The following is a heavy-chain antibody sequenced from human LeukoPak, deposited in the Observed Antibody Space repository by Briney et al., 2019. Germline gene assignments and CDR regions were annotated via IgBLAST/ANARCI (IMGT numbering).Heavy chain of an antibody. D-gene: IGHD1-26*01. CDR3: ARGAVGATDVNLYYFDY. J-gene: IGHJ4*02. V-gene: IGHV5-51*01. Sequence: GESLKISCKGSGHTFNNYWIAWVRQMPGKGLEWMGIIYPGDSDTRYSPSFQGQVTISADKSISTAYLQWSSLKASDTAMYYCARGAVGATDVNLYYFDYWGQGTLVTVSS. CDR2: IYPGDSDT. CDR1: GHTFNNYW.